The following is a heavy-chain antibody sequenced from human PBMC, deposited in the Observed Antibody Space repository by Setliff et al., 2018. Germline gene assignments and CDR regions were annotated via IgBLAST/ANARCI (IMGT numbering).Heavy chain of an antibody. Sequence: ASVKVSCKASGYTFTSYGISWVRQAPGQGLEWMGWISAYNGNTNYAQKLQGRVTMTTDTSTSTAYMELRSLRSDDTAVYYCARDRGVGATSYYYYYGMDVWGQGTTVTVSS. J-gene: IGHJ6*02. CDR2: ISAYNGNT. V-gene: IGHV1-18*01. D-gene: IGHD1-26*01. CDR3: ARDRGVGATSYYYYYGMDV. CDR1: GYTFTSYG.